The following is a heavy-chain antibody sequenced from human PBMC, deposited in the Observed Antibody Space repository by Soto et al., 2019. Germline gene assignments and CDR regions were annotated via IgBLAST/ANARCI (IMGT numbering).Heavy chain of an antibody. Sequence: PSETLSLTCTVSGGSISSSSYYWGWIRQPPGKGLEWIGSIYYSGSTYYNPSLKSRVTISVDTSKNQFSLKLSSVTAADTAVYYCARHSGDDGYFDYWGQGTLVTVSS. CDR2: IYYSGST. CDR1: GGSISSSSYY. D-gene: IGHD5-12*01. J-gene: IGHJ4*02. CDR3: ARHSGDDGYFDY. V-gene: IGHV4-39*01.